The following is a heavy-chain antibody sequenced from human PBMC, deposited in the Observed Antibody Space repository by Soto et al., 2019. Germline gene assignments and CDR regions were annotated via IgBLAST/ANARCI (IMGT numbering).Heavy chain of an antibody. CDR2: IIPIFGTA. J-gene: IGHJ6*02. D-gene: IGHD3-10*01. V-gene: IGHV1-69*13. CDR3: ARRITMVRGTSPYYYYYYGMDV. CDR1: GGTFSSYA. Sequence: ASVKVSCKASGGTFSSYAISWVRQAPGQGLEWMGGIIPIFGTANYAQKFQGRVTITADESTSTAYMELSSLGSEDTAVYYCARRITMVRGTSPYYYYYYGMDVWGQGTTVTVSS.